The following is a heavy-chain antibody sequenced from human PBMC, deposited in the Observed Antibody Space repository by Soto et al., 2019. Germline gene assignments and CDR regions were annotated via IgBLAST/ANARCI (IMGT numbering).Heavy chain of an antibody. J-gene: IGHJ6*02. CDR1: GYTFTGYY. V-gene: IGHV1-2*02. CDR2: INPNSGGT. CDR3: ARVRASGDYPRADYYYYGMDV. Sequence: QVQLVQSGAEVKKPGASVKVSCKASGYTFTGYYMHWVRQAPGQGLEWMGWINPNSGGTNYAQKFQGRVTMTRDTSISTASMELSRLRSDDTAVYYCARVRASGDYPRADYYYYGMDVWGQGTTVTVSS. D-gene: IGHD4-17*01.